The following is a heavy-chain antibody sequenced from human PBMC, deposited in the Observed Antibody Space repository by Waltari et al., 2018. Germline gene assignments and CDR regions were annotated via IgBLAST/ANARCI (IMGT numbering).Heavy chain of an antibody. D-gene: IGHD1-7*01. CDR1: GFPFNSYA. CDR2: ISGNGVSR. V-gene: IGHV3-23*04. CDR3: AKAHWDYGNYYYYYMDG. Sequence: EVQLVESGGGLVQPGGSLRLSCAASGFPFNSYAMNWVRQAPGKGPGCVSTISGNGVSRYYADSVEGRFTISRDNSRNTVYLQMSSLRAEDTAIYYCAKAHWDYGNYYYYYMDGWGNGTTVIVSS. J-gene: IGHJ6*03.